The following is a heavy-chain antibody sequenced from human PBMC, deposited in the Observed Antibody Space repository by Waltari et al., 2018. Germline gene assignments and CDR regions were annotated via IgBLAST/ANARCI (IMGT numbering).Heavy chain of an antibody. CDR1: GFSFCGFA. V-gene: IGHV3-23*01. J-gene: IGHJ4*02. CDR2: ISGSGATT. Sequence: EVQLLVSGGGLVQPGGSLRLSCATSGFSFCGFAMNWVRQAPGKVLEWVSGISGSGATTYYADSVRGRFTISRDKSRNTLSLEMNSLRAEDTAVYYCAKAFRGYSGSYFDYWGQGAPVTVSS. CDR3: AKAFRGYSGSYFDY. D-gene: IGHD5-12*01.